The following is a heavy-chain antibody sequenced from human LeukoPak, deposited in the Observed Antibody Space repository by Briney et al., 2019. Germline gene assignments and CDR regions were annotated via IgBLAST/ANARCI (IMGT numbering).Heavy chain of an antibody. CDR3: ARDMSPYYRILWFGDSLWGH. Sequence: GGSLRLSCAASGFTFSNYWMHWVRQVPEKGLMWVSRISSDGSITDYADSVKGRFTISRDNAKNTLYLQMNSLRADDTAVYHCARDMSPYYRILWFGDSLWGHWGQGTLVTVSS. CDR1: GFTFSNYW. CDR2: ISSDGSIT. J-gene: IGHJ4*02. D-gene: IGHD3-10*01. V-gene: IGHV3-74*01.